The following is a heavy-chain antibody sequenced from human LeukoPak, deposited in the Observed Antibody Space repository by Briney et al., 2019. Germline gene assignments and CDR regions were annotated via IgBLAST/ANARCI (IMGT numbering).Heavy chain of an antibody. CDR2: IYYSGST. V-gene: IGHV4-39*02. CDR3: ARDPGRRYGGAYYFDY. Sequence: NPSETLSLTCTVSGGSISSSSYYWGWIRQPPGKGLEWIGSIYYSGSTYYNPSLKSRVTISVDTSKNQFSLKLSSVTAADTAVYYCARDPGRRYGGAYYFDYWGQGTLVTVSS. CDR1: GGSISSSSYY. J-gene: IGHJ4*02. D-gene: IGHD3-16*01.